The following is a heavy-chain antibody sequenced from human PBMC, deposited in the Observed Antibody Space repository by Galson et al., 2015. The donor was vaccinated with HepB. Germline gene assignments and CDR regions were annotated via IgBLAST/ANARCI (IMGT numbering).Heavy chain of an antibody. V-gene: IGHV3-30*04. CDR1: GFTFSSYA. CDR3: ARVREWLAPYYNYGMDV. Sequence: SLRLSCAASGFTFSSYAMHWVRQAPGKGLEWVAVITYDGSKKYYADSVKGRFTISRDKSKNPLYLQMNSLRPEDTAVYYCARVREWLAPYYNYGMDVWGQGTTVTVSS. D-gene: IGHD6-19*01. J-gene: IGHJ6*02. CDR2: ITYDGSKK.